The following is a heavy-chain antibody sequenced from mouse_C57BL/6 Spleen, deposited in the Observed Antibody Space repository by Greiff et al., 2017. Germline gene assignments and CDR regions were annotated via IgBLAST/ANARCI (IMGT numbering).Heavy chain of an antibody. CDR2: ISNGGGST. CDR3: ARQMLYDGYYDYAMDY. J-gene: IGHJ4*01. Sequence: EVKLMESGGGLVQPGGSLKLSCAASGFTFSDYYMYWVRQTPEKRLEWVAYISNGGGSTYYPDTVKGRFTISRDNAKNTLYLQMSRLKSEDTAMYYCARQMLYDGYYDYAMDYWGQGTSVTVSS. CDR1: GFTFSDYY. D-gene: IGHD2-3*01. V-gene: IGHV5-12*01.